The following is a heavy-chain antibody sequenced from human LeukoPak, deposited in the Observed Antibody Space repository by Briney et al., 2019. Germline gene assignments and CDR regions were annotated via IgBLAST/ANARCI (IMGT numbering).Heavy chain of an antibody. J-gene: IGHJ4*02. Sequence: GGSLRLSCAASGFTVSSHYMTWVRQAPGKGLEWVSVIYSGGSTYYADSVKGRSTISRDNSKNTLYLQMKSLRAEDTAVYHCARLDDYGDYVDYWGQGTLVTVSS. CDR1: GFTVSSHY. D-gene: IGHD4-17*01. CDR3: ARLDDYGDYVDY. CDR2: IYSGGST. V-gene: IGHV3-53*01.